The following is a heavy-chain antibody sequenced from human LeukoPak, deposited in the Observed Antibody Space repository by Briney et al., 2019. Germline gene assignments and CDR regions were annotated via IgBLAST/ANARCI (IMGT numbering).Heavy chain of an antibody. CDR1: GFTFSSYW. CDR3: AREGSYYDSQVDFDY. J-gene: IGHJ4*02. D-gene: IGHD3-22*01. CDR2: IKQDGSEK. Sequence: GGSLRLSCAASGFTFSSYWMSWVRQAPGKGLEWVANIKQDGSEKYYVDSVKGRFTISRDNSKNTLYLQMNSLRAEDTAVYYCAREGSYYDSQVDFDYWGQGTLVTVSS. V-gene: IGHV3-7*01.